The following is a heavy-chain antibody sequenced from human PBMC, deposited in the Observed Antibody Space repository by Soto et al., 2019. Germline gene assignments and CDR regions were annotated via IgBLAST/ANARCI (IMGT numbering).Heavy chain of an antibody. J-gene: IGHJ6*03. Sequence: SETLSLTCTVSGGSISSYYWSWIRQPPGKGLEWIGYIYYSGSTNYNPSLKSRVTISVDTSKNQFSLKLSSVTAADTAVYYCVRGFRWNDDYYYYYMDVWGKGTTVTVSS. D-gene: IGHD1-1*01. CDR2: IYYSGST. CDR1: GGSISSYY. V-gene: IGHV4-59*01. CDR3: VRGFRWNDDYYYYYMDV.